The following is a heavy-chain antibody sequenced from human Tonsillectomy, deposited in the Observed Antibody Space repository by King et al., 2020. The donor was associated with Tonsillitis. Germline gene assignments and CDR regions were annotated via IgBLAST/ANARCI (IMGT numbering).Heavy chain of an antibody. CDR3: ARGFDYGDYSWFDP. J-gene: IGHJ5*02. CDR1: GYTFTSYG. D-gene: IGHD4-17*01. CDR2: ISAYNGDT. Sequence: VQLVGSGPEVKKPGAAVKVSCKASGYTFTSYGITWVRQAPGQGLEWMGRISAYNGDTKCSPKFQGRVTMTTDTSTSTVYMERRSLTSDVTAVYYCARGFDYGDYSWFDPWGQGTLVTVSS. V-gene: IGHV1-18*01.